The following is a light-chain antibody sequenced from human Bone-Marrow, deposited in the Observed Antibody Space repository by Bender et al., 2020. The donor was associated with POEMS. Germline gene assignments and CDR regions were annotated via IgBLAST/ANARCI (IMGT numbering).Light chain of an antibody. V-gene: IGLV2-23*02. Sequence: QSALTQPASVSGSPGQSITISCTGTSRDVGSYDLVSWYQQHPGKAPKLMIYDVSERPSGVPDRFSGSKSGRTASLTISGLQAEDEAGYYCWSYAGGIVVFGGGTKLTVL. CDR1: SRDVGSYDL. CDR3: WSYAGGIVV. J-gene: IGLJ2*01. CDR2: DVS.